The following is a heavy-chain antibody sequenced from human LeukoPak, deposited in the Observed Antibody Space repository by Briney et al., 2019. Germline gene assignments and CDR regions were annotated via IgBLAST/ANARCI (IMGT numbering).Heavy chain of an antibody. CDR2: ISYDGSNK. D-gene: IGHD6-19*01. V-gene: IGHV3-30*04. Sequence: GGSLRVSRAASLFTFINYALHRVRQAPRKGREGGAFISYDGSNKYYADSVKGRFTISRDNSKNTLFLQMNSLRAEDTAVYYCARVKVKQWLVRTFDYWGQGTLVTVSS. J-gene: IGHJ4*02. CDR3: ARVKVKQWLVRTFDY. CDR1: LFTFINYA.